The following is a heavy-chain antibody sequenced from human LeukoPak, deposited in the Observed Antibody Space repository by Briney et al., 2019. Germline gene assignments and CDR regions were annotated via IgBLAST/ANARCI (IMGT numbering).Heavy chain of an antibody. CDR1: GFTFSDYY. CDR3: ARDRDSSAPLDY. Sequence: PGGSLRLSCAASGFTFSDYYMSWIRQAPGKGLEWVSYISSSGSTIYYADSVKGRFTVSRDNAKNSLYLQMNSLRAEDTAVYYCARDRDSSAPLDYWGQGTLVTVSS. CDR2: ISSSGSTI. J-gene: IGHJ4*02. D-gene: IGHD6-13*01. V-gene: IGHV3-11*01.